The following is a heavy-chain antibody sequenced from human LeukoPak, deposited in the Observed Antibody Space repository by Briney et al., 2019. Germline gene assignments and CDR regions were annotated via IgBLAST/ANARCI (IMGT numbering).Heavy chain of an antibody. J-gene: IGHJ6*02. CDR1: GFTFSSYW. Sequence: SGGSLRLSCAASGFTFSSYWMRWVRQAPGKGLEWVANIKQDGSEKNYVDSVKGRFTISRDNAKNTLFLQMNSLRAEDTAVYYCARRGTGHGMDVWGQGTTVIVSS. V-gene: IGHV3-7*01. D-gene: IGHD1-1*01. CDR3: ARRGTGHGMDV. CDR2: IKQDGSEK.